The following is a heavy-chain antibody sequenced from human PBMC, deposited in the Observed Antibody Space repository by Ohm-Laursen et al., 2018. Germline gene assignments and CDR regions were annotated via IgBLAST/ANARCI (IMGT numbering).Heavy chain of an antibody. CDR1: GYTFTSYD. Sequence: ASVKVSCKASGYTFTSYDINWVRQATGQGLEWMGWINPNSGGTNYAQKFQGRVTMTRDTSISTAYMELSRLRSDDTAVYYCARVGRTWGTPRSGGSCLNYWGQGTLVTVSS. CDR3: ARVGRTWGTPRSGGSCLNY. D-gene: IGHD2-15*01. CDR2: INPNSGGT. V-gene: IGHV1-2*02. J-gene: IGHJ4*02.